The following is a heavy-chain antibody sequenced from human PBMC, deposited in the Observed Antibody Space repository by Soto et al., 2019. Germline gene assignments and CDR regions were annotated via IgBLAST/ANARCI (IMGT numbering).Heavy chain of an antibody. CDR1: GYPFSDNQ. CDR2: INPKSDDT. Sequence: QVQLVQSGSEVKKPGASVKVSCKASGYPFSDNQIHWLRRAPGQGLEWMGRINPKSDDTNYAQKVQGRVTMTRDTSIDTAYLELTGLTSDDTATYYCARKHSLDYIRWGLDPWGQGTLVTVSS. CDR3: ARKHSLDYIRWGLDP. D-gene: IGHD4-4*01. V-gene: IGHV1-2*02. J-gene: IGHJ5*02.